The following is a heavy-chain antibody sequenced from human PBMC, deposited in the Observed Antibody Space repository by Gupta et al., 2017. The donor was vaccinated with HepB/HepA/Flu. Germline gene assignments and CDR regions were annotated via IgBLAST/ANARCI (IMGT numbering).Heavy chain of an antibody. Sequence: QVQLQESGPGLVKPSETLSLTCTVSGDPRRYYWSWIRQPPGQRLEWLGFTYFGGNTKYNPSLKSRVSLSVDTSKNQFSLRLTSVTAADTAMYYCATANYGSGTIHSFFDHWGQGTLVTVSS. D-gene: IGHD3-10*01. CDR2: TYFGGNT. V-gene: IGHV4-59*01. J-gene: IGHJ4*02. CDR3: ATANYGSGTIHSFFDH. CDR1: GDPRRYY.